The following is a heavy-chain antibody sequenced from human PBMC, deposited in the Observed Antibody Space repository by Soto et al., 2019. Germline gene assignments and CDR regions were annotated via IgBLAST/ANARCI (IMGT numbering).Heavy chain of an antibody. CDR2: VSKSDYT. J-gene: IGHJ4*02. CDR3: AREDSIIIPAVADF. Sequence: EVQLLESGGGLVRPGGSLTLSCAVSGFTFTNYGINWVRQAPGKGLEWVSSVSKSDYTYYSDSVKGRFTISRDNAKNSVSLQMNKLRAEDTAVYYCAREDSIIIPAVADFWGQGTLVTVSS. CDR1: GFTFTNYG. V-gene: IGHV3-21*01. D-gene: IGHD6-19*01.